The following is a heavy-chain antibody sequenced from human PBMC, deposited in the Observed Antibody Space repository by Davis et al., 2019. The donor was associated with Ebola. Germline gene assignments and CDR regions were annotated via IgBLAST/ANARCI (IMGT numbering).Heavy chain of an antibody. V-gene: IGHV3-11*06. CDR3: AKLGSGSYYNSLPGGGMDV. D-gene: IGHD3-10*01. Sequence: GRFTVSRDNAKNSLYLQMNSLRAEDTAVYYCAKLGSGSYYNSLPGGGMDVWGQGTTVTVSS. J-gene: IGHJ6*02.